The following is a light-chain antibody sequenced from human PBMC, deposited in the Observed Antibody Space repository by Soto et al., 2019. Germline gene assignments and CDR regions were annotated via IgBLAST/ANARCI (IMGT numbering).Light chain of an antibody. J-gene: IGKJ5*01. CDR2: TAS. V-gene: IGKV1-12*01. CDR1: QGVSTW. Sequence: DIQMTQSPCSGSASVGDRVTISCRVSQGVSTWLAWYQQKPGKAPNRLIYTASSLQSGVPSRFSGSGSGTDFTLTINGLQPEDFATYYCQQAASFPITVGQGTRLEIK. CDR3: QQAASFPIT.